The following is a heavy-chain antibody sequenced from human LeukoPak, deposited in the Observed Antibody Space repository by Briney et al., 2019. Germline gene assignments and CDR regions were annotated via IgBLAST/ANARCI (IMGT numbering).Heavy chain of an antibody. Sequence: GRSLRLSCAASGFTFSSYAMHWVRQAPGKGLEWVAVISYDGSNKYYADSVKGRFTISRDNSKNTLYLQMDSLRAEDTAVYYCAKVPSFGGQGTLVTVSS. CDR1: GFTFSSYA. V-gene: IGHV3-30-3*01. CDR3: AKVPSF. J-gene: IGHJ4*02. D-gene: IGHD3-3*01. CDR2: ISYDGSNK.